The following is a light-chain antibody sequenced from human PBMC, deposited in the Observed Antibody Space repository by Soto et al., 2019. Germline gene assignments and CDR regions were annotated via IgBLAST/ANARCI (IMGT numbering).Light chain of an antibody. CDR3: QQYNNWPYT. V-gene: IGKV3-15*01. CDR1: QSVRTN. CDR2: GAS. Sequence: EIVMTQSPATLAVSPGERAALSCRASQSVRTNFAWYQQKPGQAPRLLIYGASSRATGTPARFSGSGSGTEFTLTISSLQSEDFAIYYCQQYNNWPYTFGLRTKLEMK. J-gene: IGKJ2*01.